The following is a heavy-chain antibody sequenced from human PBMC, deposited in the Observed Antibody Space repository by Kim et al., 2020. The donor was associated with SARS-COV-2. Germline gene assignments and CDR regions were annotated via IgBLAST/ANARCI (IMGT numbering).Heavy chain of an antibody. J-gene: IGHJ4*02. Sequence: SETLSLTCAVSGGSISSSNWWSWVRQPPGKGLEWIGEIYHSGSTNYNPSLKSRVTISVDKSKNQFSLKLNSVTAADTAVYYCARVRNPYYDYVWGTQGGYFDYWGQGTLVTVSS. CDR3: ARVRNPYYDYVWGTQGGYFDY. CDR1: GGSISSSNW. CDR2: IYHSGST. D-gene: IGHD3-16*01. V-gene: IGHV4-4*02.